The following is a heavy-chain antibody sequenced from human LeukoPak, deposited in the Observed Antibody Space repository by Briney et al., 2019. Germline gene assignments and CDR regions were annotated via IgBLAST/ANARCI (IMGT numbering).Heavy chain of an antibody. CDR3: ARDLGQWELPNDAFDI. CDR2: INWDGGST. CDR1: GFTFDDYD. J-gene: IGHJ3*02. Sequence: GGSLRLSCAASGFTFDDYDMSWVRQAPGKGLEWVSGINWDGGSTGYADSVKGRFTISRDNAKNSLYLQMNSLRAEDTALYYCARDLGQWELPNDAFDIWGQGTMVTVSS. V-gene: IGHV3-20*04. D-gene: IGHD1-26*01.